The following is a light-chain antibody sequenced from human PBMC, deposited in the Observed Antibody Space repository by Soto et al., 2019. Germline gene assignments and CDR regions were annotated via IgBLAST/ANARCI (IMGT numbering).Light chain of an antibody. J-gene: IGLJ3*02. CDR3: ASWDDSLNGSNWV. CDR2: SNN. Sequence: QSVLTQPPSASGTPGQRVTISCSGSSSNVGSNTVNWYQQLPGTAPKLLIYSNNQRPSGVPDRFFGSKSGTSASLAISGLQSEDEADYYCASWDDSLNGSNWVFGGGTKLTVL. V-gene: IGLV1-44*01. CDR1: SSNVGSNT.